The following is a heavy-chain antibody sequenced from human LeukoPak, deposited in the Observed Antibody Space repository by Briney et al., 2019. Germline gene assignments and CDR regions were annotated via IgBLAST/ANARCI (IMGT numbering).Heavy chain of an antibody. Sequence: PGGSLRLSCAASGFTVSSNYMSWVRQAPGKGLEWVSVIYSGGSTYYADSVKGRFTISRDTSKNTLYLQMNSLRPEDTALYFCAIGADYCFPNWGQGTLVTVSS. D-gene: IGHD2/OR15-2a*01. CDR1: GFTVSSNY. V-gene: IGHV3-66*01. J-gene: IGHJ4*02. CDR3: AIGADYCFPN. CDR2: IYSGGST.